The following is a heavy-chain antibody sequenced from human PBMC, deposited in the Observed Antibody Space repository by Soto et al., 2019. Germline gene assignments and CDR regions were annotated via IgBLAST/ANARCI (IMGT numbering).Heavy chain of an antibody. CDR1: GGTFSSYA. CDR2: IIPIFGAA. D-gene: IGHD3-22*01. V-gene: IGHV1-69*13. CDR3: AREYYYDSSGPPEKYFDY. Sequence: ASVKVSCKASGGTFSSYAISWVRQASGQGLEWMGGIIPIFGAANYAQKFQGRVTITADESTSTAYMELSSLRSEDTAVYYCAREYYYDSSGPPEKYFDYWGQGTLVTVSS. J-gene: IGHJ4*02.